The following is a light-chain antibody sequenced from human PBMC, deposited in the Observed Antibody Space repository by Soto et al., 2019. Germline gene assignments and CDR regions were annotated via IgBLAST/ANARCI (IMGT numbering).Light chain of an antibody. CDR3: SSYTTNHPRV. Sequence: QPVLTQPASVSGSPGQSITFSCTGTSNDIGGYNYVSWFQHHPDKAPKLIIYEVYDRPSGVSNRFSGSKSGNTASLTISGLQPEDEADYYCSSYTTNHPRVFGGGTQLTVL. CDR1: SNDIGGYNY. CDR2: EVY. V-gene: IGLV2-14*01. J-gene: IGLJ3*02.